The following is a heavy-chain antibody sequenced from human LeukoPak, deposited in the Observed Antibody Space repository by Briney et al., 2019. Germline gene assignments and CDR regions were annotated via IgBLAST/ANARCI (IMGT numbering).Heavy chain of an antibody. V-gene: IGHV3-23*01. J-gene: IGHJ4*02. CDR2: ISGGGGST. CDR1: GFTFSSYA. D-gene: IGHD5-18*01. CDR3: ARRGYSYGQNYYFDY. Sequence: GGSLRLSCTAPGFTFSSYAMTWVRQAPGKGLEWVSAISGGGGSTYYADSVKGRFTISRDDSKNTLYLQMNSLRAEDTAVYYCARRGYSYGQNYYFDYWGQGTLVTVSS.